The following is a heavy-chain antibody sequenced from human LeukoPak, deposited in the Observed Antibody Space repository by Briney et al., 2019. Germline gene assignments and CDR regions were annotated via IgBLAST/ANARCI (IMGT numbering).Heavy chain of an antibody. V-gene: IGHV4-38-2*02. CDR2: IYHSGST. CDR3: ASRAAVAGTLRLFWFDP. J-gene: IGHJ5*02. D-gene: IGHD6-13*01. CDR1: GYSISSSNY. Sequence: SETLSLTCSVSGYSISSSNYWGWIRQPPGKGLEWIGSIYHSGSTYYNPSLKSRVTISVDTSKNQFSLKLSSVTAADTAVYYCASRAAVAGTLRLFWFDPWGQGTLVTVSS.